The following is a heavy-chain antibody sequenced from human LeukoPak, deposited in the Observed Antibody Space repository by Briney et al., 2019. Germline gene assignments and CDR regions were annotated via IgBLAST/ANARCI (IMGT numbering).Heavy chain of an antibody. Sequence: ASVKVSCKASGYTFTSYGISWVRQAPGQGLEWMGWISAYNGNTNYALKLQGRVTMTTDTSTSTAYMELRSLSSDDTAVYYCARDREYSSSWYEYYYYGMDVWGQGTTVTVSS. CDR3: ARDREYSSSWYEYYYYGMDV. CDR1: GYTFTSYG. D-gene: IGHD6-13*01. V-gene: IGHV1-18*01. J-gene: IGHJ6*02. CDR2: ISAYNGNT.